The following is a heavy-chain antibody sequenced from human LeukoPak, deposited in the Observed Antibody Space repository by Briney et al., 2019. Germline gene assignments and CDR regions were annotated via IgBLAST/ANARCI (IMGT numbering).Heavy chain of an antibody. CDR2: IKKDGSEK. V-gene: IGHV3-7*01. J-gene: IGHJ4*02. Sequence: PGGSLRLSCTASGLTFSDHWMSWVRQAPGKGLEWVANIKKDGSEKYYVDSVKGRFTISRDNIYNSLYLQMHSLTAEDTAVYYCSRDQRGVVSYWGEGTLVTVSS. CDR1: GLTFSDHW. D-gene: IGHD2-2*01. CDR3: SRDQRGVVSY.